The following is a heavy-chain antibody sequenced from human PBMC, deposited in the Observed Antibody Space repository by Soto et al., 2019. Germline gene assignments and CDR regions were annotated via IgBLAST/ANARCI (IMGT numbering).Heavy chain of an antibody. Sequence: PVGSLRLSCAASGFTFSNYDMHWVRQAPGKGLEWVTVIWYDGSIKYYADSVEGRFTISRDNSKKSLYLQMNSLRAEDTAVYYCARESPGRGYYYGMDVWGQGTTVTVSS. J-gene: IGHJ6*02. V-gene: IGHV3-33*01. CDR2: IWYDGSIK. CDR1: GFTFSNYD. CDR3: ARESPGRGYYYGMDV.